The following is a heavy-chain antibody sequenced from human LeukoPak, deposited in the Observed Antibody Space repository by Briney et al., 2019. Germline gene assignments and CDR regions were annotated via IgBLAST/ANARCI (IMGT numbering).Heavy chain of an antibody. Sequence: SETLSLTCAVSGGSISSSNWWSWVRQSPGKGLEWIGEIYHSGSTNYNPSLKSRVTISVDTSKNQFSLKLSSVTAADTAVYYCARWDFWSGYYPEFDYWGQGTLVTVSS. J-gene: IGHJ4*02. D-gene: IGHD3-3*01. CDR3: ARWDFWSGYYPEFDY. V-gene: IGHV4-4*02. CDR2: IYHSGST. CDR1: GGSISSSNW.